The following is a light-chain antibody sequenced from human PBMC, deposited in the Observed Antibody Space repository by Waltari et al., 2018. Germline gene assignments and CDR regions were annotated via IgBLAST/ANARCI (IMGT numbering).Light chain of an antibody. CDR2: RNN. J-gene: IGLJ2*01. V-gene: IGLV1-44*01. CDR3: AAWDYSLDGHVL. Sequence: QSVLTQPPSASGTPGQRVPISCSGSNSNVGSNSVHWYQQVPGAAPKLLIYRNNQRPSGVPDRFSGSKSGTSASLAISGLQSEDEADYYCAAWDYSLDGHVLFGGGTKLTVL. CDR1: NSNVGSNS.